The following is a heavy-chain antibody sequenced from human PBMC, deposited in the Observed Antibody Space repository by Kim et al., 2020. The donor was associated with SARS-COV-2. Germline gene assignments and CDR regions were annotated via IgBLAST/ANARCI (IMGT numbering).Heavy chain of an antibody. J-gene: IGHJ4*01. V-gene: IGHV3-43*01. CDR2: ISGNGGAS. CDR3: AREVKDCSGGSCYYYFD. D-gene: IGHD2-15*01. Sequence: GGSLRLSCAASGFTYEDFTMAWVRQTPGLGLEWVSHISGNGGASYYVDSVEGRFTISRDNIRNTLHLQMGSLRAEDTALYHCAREVKDCSGGSCYYYFD. CDR1: GFTYEDFT.